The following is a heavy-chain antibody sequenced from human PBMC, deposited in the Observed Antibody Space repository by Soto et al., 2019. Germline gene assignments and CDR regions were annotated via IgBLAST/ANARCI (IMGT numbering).Heavy chain of an antibody. Sequence: WGSLRLSCAASGFTFSSYWMHWVRQAPGKGLVWVSRINSDVSNTSYADSVKGRFTISRDNAKNTLYLQMNSLRAEDTAVYYCARDPKYYEFWSEYANDASDSWGKGKMVSVS. D-gene: IGHD3-3*01. V-gene: IGHV3-74*01. J-gene: IGHJ3*02. CDR3: ARDPKYYEFWSEYANDASDS. CDR1: GFTFSSYW. CDR2: INSDVSNT.